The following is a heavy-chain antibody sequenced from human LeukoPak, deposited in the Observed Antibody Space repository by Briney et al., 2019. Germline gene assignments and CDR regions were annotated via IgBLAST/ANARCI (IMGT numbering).Heavy chain of an antibody. Sequence: GGSLRLSCSASGFIFNDYAMHWVRQVPGKGLDWVSGISWNSGNIGYADSVKGRFTISRDNAKNSLYLQMNSLRAEDTALYYCAKGRGYSYGYLADYWGQGTLVTVSS. V-gene: IGHV3-9*01. J-gene: IGHJ4*02. CDR1: GFIFNDYA. D-gene: IGHD5-18*01. CDR2: ISWNSGNI. CDR3: AKGRGYSYGYLADY.